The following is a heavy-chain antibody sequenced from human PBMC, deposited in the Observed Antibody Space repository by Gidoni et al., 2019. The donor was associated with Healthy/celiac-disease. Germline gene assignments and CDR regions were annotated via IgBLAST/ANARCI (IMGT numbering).Heavy chain of an antibody. Sequence: QLQLQESGPGLVKPSETLSLTCTVPGGSLSSSSYYWGWIRQPPGKGLAWIGSIDYSGTTYYNPSLKSRVTISVDTSKNQFSLKLSSVTAADTAVYYCARRLTPPAGYFDLWGRGTLVTVSS. V-gene: IGHV4-39*01. CDR2: IDYSGTT. CDR3: ARRLTPPAGYFDL. CDR1: GGSLSSSSYY. D-gene: IGHD3-22*01. J-gene: IGHJ2*01.